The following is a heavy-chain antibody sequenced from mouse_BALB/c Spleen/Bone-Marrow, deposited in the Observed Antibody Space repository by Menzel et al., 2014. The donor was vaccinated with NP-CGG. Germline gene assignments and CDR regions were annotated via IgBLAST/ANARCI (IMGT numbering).Heavy chain of an antibody. CDR1: GYTSTNYW. CDR2: INPTNGRS. D-gene: IGHD1-1*01. V-gene: IGHV1S81*02. Sequence: QVQLQQPGAELVKPGASVKLSCEASGYTSTNYWMHWVNQRPGQGLEWIGEINPTNGRSNYNEKFKSKATLTGDKSSSTAYMQLSSLTSEDSAVYYCARRGDYYGAMDYWGQGTSVTISS. J-gene: IGHJ4*01. CDR3: ARRGDYYGAMDY.